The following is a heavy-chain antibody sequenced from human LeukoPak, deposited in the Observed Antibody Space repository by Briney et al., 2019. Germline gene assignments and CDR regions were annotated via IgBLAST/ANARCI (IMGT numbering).Heavy chain of an antibody. Sequence: SETLSLTCTVSGYSISSGYYWGWIRQPPGKGLEWIGSIYHSGSTYYNPSLKSRVTISVDTSKNQFSLQLNSVTPEDTAVYYCARGALDWGGSGSRANWFDPWGQGTLVTVSS. CDR1: GYSISSGYY. CDR2: IYHSGST. CDR3: ARGALDWGGSGSRANWFDP. J-gene: IGHJ5*02. V-gene: IGHV4-38-2*02. D-gene: IGHD3-10*01.